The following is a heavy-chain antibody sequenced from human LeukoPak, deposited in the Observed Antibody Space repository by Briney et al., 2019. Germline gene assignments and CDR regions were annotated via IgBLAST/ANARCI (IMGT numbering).Heavy chain of an antibody. Sequence: SETLSLTCTVSGGSISSGGYYWSWIRQPPGKGLEWIGYIYHSGSTYYNPSLKSRVAISVDRSKNQFSLKLSSVTAADTAVYYCASWLYHIDYWGQGTLVTVSS. J-gene: IGHJ4*02. CDR3: ASWLYHIDY. CDR1: GGSISSGGYY. CDR2: IYHSGST. V-gene: IGHV4-30-2*01. D-gene: IGHD2-2*02.